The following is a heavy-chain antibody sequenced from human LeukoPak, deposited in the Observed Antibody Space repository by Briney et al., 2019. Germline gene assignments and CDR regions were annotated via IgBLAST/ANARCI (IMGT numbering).Heavy chain of an antibody. CDR1: GYTFTGYY. J-gene: IGHJ3*02. D-gene: IGHD4-17*01. Sequence: ASVKVSCKASGYTFTGYYMHWVRQAPGQGLEWMGWINPNSGGTNYAQKFQGTVTMTRDTSISTAYMELSRLRSDDTAVYYCASRSYGDPRWVPGAFDIWGQGTMVTVSS. CDR3: ASRSYGDPRWVPGAFDI. CDR2: INPNSGGT. V-gene: IGHV1-2*02.